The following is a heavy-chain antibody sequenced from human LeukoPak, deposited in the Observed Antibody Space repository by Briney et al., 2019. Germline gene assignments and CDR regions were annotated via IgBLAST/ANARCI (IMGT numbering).Heavy chain of an antibody. CDR1: GYTFTYFD. CDR2: MNPNSSNT. J-gene: IGHJ4*02. V-gene: IGHV1-8*03. CDR3: ARASGYCSSTSCPDMDY. D-gene: IGHD2-2*01. Sequence: ASVKVSCKASGYTFTYFDINWVRQATGQGLEWMRWMNPNSSNTGYTQNFQGRVTITRNTSISTAYMELSSLRSDDTAVYYCARASGYCSSTSCPDMDYWGQGTLVTVSS.